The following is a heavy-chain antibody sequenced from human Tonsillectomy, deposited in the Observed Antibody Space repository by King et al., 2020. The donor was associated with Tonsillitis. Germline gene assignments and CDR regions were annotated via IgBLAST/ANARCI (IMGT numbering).Heavy chain of an antibody. V-gene: IGHV3-23*04. CDR3: AKGGPDFWGGYLPYFDY. CDR1: GFTFSTYA. D-gene: IGHD3-3*01. Sequence: VQLVESGGGLVQPGGSLRLSCAASGFTFSTYAMSWVRQAPGKGLEWVSAIRDTGGSTYYADSVKGRFTISRDNSKNALYLQMNSLRAEDTAVYYCAKGGPDFWGGYLPYFDYWGQGTLVTVSS. J-gene: IGHJ4*02. CDR2: IRDTGGST.